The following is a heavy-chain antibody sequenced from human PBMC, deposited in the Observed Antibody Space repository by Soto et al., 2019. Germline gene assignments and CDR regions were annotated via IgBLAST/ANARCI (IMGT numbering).Heavy chain of an antibody. CDR2: ISAYNGNT. CDR3: ARVTGYCSGGSCSWWFDP. J-gene: IGHJ5*02. V-gene: IGHV1-18*01. D-gene: IGHD2-15*01. Sequence: VASVKVSCKASGYTFTSYGISWVRQATGQGLEWMGWISAYNGNTNYAQKLQGRVTMTTDTSTSTAYMELRSLRSDDTAVYYCARVTGYCSGGSCSWWFDPWGQGTLVTVSS. CDR1: GYTFTSYG.